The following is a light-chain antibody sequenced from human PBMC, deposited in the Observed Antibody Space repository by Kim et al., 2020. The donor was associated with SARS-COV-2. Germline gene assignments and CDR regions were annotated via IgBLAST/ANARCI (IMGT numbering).Light chain of an antibody. Sequence: QSVLTQPPSVSGAPGQTVTVSCIGSSSNIGAGYDVHWYQHLPTTAPKLLIYSNGNRPSGVPDRFSGSKSGTSASLAFTGLQAEDEADYYCQSYDSSLSGYVFGSGTKVTVL. CDR3: QSYDSSLSGYV. CDR1: SSNIGAGYD. J-gene: IGLJ1*01. CDR2: SNG. V-gene: IGLV1-40*01.